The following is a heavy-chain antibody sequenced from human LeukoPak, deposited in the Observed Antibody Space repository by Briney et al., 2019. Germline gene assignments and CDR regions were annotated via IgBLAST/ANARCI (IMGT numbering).Heavy chain of an antibody. CDR3: ARDASASSTGWYYFDH. CDR1: GFTFSTSW. D-gene: IGHD6-19*01. Sequence: PGGSLRLSCAASGFTFSTSWMNWVRQAPGKGXXXXXXXXXDGSQSYYVDSVRGRFTISRDNAKDALYLQMNSLRAEDTAVYYCARDASASSTGWYYFDHWGQGALVTVSS. V-gene: IGHV3-7*03. J-gene: IGHJ4*02. CDR2: XXXDGSQS.